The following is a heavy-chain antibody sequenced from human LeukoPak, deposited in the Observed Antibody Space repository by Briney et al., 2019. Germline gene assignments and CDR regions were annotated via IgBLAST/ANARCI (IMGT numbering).Heavy chain of an antibody. J-gene: IGHJ4*02. CDR1: GYSISSGYY. D-gene: IGHD1-26*01. CDR2: IYHSGST. Sequence: SETLSLTCAVSGYSISSGYYCGWIRQPTGKGLEWIGSIYHSGSTYYNPSLKSRVTISVDTSKNQFSLKLSSVTAADTAVYYCARRDSGSYYGLDYWGQGTLVTVSS. CDR3: ARRDSGSYYGLDY. V-gene: IGHV4-38-2*01.